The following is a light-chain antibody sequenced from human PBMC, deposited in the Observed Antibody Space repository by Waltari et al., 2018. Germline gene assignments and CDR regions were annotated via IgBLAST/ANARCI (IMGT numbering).Light chain of an antibody. V-gene: IGKV3-11*01. CDR2: DAS. Sequence: EVVLTQSPATLSLSPGDRATLSCRASQTISTFLFWYQKKPGQAPRLLIYDASNRATGIPARFSGSGSGTDFTLTISSLEAEDSAVYYCLQRADWPPITFGQGTRLEI. CDR1: QTISTF. CDR3: LQRADWPPIT. J-gene: IGKJ5*01.